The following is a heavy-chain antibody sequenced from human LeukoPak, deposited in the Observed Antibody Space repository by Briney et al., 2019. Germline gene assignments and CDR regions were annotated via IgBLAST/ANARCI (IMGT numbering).Heavy chain of an antibody. J-gene: IGHJ3*02. D-gene: IGHD2-8*02. Sequence: GGSLRLSCGASGFSFSASSMHWVRQAPGKGLEWVGRIRSKINGYVTHFAASVDGRFTVSRDDSKNTMYLHMNSLKTEDTAVYYCASGGGVLAAFDIWGQGTMVIVSS. V-gene: IGHV3-73*01. CDR2: IRSKINGYVT. CDR1: GFSFSASS. CDR3: ASGGGVLAAFDI.